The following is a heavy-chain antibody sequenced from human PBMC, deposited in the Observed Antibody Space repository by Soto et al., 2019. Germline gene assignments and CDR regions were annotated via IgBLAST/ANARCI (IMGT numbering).Heavy chain of an antibody. CDR3: ARQRSGYPPAFDI. Sequence: PGESLKISCKGSGYSFTSYWISWVRQMPGKGLEWMGRIDPSDSYTNYSPSSQGHVTISADKSISTAYLQWSSLKASDTAMYYCARQRSGYPPAFDIWGQGTMVTVSS. J-gene: IGHJ3*02. CDR2: IDPSDSYT. D-gene: IGHD3-22*01. V-gene: IGHV5-10-1*01. CDR1: GYSFTSYW.